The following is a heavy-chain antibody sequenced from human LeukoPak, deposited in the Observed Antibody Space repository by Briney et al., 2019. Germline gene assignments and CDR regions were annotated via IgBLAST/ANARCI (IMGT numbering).Heavy chain of an antibody. D-gene: IGHD1-26*01. J-gene: IGHJ4*02. CDR3: VRDLGGRSGH. CDR1: GFTFSSNW. V-gene: IGHV3-74*01. Sequence: GGSLRLSCAASGFTFSSNWMHWVRQAPGKGLVWVSRINEDGSTTNYADSVKGRSTIFRDNAKDTLYLQMNSLRAEDTAVYYCVRDLGGRSGHWGQGTLVTVSS. CDR2: INEDGSTT.